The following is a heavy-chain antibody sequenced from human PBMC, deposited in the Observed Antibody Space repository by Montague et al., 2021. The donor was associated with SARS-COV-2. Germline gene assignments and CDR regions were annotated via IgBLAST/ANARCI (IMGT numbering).Heavy chain of an antibody. CDR2: ISYAEYNK. V-gene: IGHV3-30-3*01. D-gene: IGHD4-17*01. CDR3: ASDAYGDHVGFFHH. J-gene: IGHJ1*01. Sequence: SLRLSCAASGFTFSSYAMHWVRQAPGKGLEWVAVISYAEYNKYYADSVKGRFTISRDNSKNTLYLQMDSLRPDDTAVYYCASDAYGDHVGFFHHWGRAPWSPSPQ. CDR1: GFTFSSYA.